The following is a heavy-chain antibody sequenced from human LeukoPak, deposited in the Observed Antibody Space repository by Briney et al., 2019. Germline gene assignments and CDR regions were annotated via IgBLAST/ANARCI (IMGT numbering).Heavy chain of an antibody. CDR3: ARVQAPYYYDSSPQAFDI. V-gene: IGHV1-46*01. Sequence: ASVKVSCKASGHTFTTYYIHWVRQAPGQGLEWMGIINPSGGSTTHAQNFQGRVTMTRDTSTSTVYMELSSLRSEDTAVYYCARVQAPYYYDSSPQAFDIWGQGTMVTVSS. CDR1: GHTFTTYY. CDR2: INPSGGST. D-gene: IGHD3-22*01. J-gene: IGHJ3*02.